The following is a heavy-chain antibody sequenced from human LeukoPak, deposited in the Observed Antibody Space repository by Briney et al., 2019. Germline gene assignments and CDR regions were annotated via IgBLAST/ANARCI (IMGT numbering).Heavy chain of an antibody. J-gene: IGHJ4*02. CDR3: AKECDASFYELDS. CDR1: GFTFSRYA. D-gene: IGHD3-10*01. Sequence: QSGGSLRLSCAGSGFTFSRYAIHWVRQTHWGREWVAVISHDGSDNRYADSVRGRVTISRDNSRNMVYLQFSSLTTDDTARYYCAKECDASFYELDSWGQGTHVTVSS. CDR2: ISHDGSDN. V-gene: IGHV3-30*04.